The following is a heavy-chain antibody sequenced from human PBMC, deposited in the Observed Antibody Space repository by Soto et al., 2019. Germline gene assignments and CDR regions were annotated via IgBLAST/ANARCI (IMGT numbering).Heavy chain of an antibody. CDR3: ASHTHEMTTNTHTVVVAY. V-gene: IGHV1-69*01. Sequence: QVHLVQSGAEVKRPGSSVKVSCKASGGSFYNCAIHWVRQAPGQGLEWMGGIIPIFGTANYAQKFQGRVTIIADEATGTAYLEVRSLRSEDTAVYYCASHTHEMTTNTHTVVVAYWGQGTLVTVSS. CDR2: IIPIFGTA. J-gene: IGHJ4*02. CDR1: GGSFYNCA. D-gene: IGHD4-17*01.